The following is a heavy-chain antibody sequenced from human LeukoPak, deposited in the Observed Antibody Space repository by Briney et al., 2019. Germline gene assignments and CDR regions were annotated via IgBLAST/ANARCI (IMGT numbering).Heavy chain of an antibody. CDR2: IYSGGST. J-gene: IGHJ4*02. CDR1: GFTVSSNY. V-gene: IGHV3-53*01. CDR3: ARGAGSGRNHFDY. D-gene: IGHD6-19*01. Sequence: GGSLRLSCAASGFTVSSNYMSWVRQAPGKGLEWVSVIYSGGSTYYADSVKGRFTISRDNATNSLYLQMNSLRAEDTAVYYCARGAGSGRNHFDYWGQGTLVTVSS.